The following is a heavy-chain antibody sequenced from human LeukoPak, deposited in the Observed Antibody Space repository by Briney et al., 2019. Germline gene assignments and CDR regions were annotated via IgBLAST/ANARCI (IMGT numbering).Heavy chain of an antibody. CDR3: ARPAPGLGFHYMDV. CDR1: GYTFTSYY. CDR2: INPSGGST. J-gene: IGHJ6*03. D-gene: IGHD3-10*01. V-gene: IGHV1-46*01. Sequence: ASVKVSCKASGYTFTSYYMHWVRHAPVQGLVWIGIINPSGGSTSYAQKFQGRVTMTRDTSTSTVYMELSSLRSEDTAVYYCARPAPGLGFHYMDVWGKGTTVTVSS.